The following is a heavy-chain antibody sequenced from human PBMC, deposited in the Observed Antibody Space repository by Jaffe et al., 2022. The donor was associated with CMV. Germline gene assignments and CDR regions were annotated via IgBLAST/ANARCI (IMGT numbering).Heavy chain of an antibody. V-gene: IGHV5-51*01. Sequence: EVQLVQSGAEVKKPGESLKISCKGSGYSFTSYWIGWVRQMPGKGLEWMGIIYPGDSDTRYSPSFQGQVTISADKSISTAYLQWSSLKASDTAMYYCARGPGTVYYDYVWGSYHSGYFDYWGQGTLVTVSS. D-gene: IGHD3-16*02. CDR2: IYPGDSDT. CDR3: ARGPGTVYYDYVWGSYHSGYFDY. J-gene: IGHJ4*02. CDR1: GYSFTSYW.